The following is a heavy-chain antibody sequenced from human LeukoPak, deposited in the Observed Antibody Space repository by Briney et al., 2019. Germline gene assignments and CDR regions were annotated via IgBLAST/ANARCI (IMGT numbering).Heavy chain of an antibody. J-gene: IGHJ4*02. V-gene: IGHV3-30*18. CDR2: ISYDGSNK. CDR3: AKEARSGDTAMVHIDY. Sequence: GGSLRLSCAASGFTFSSYVIHWVRQAPGKGLEWVAVISYDGSNKYYADSVKGRFTISRDNSKNTLYLQMNSLRAEDTAVYYCAKEARSGDTAMVHIDYWGQGTLVTVSS. CDR1: GFTFSSYV. D-gene: IGHD5-18*01.